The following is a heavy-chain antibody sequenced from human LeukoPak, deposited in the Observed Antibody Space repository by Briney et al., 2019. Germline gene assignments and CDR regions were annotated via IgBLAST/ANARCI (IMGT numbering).Heavy chain of an antibody. V-gene: IGHV3-49*04. CDR3: TRDQTPYY. Sequence: GRSVRLSCTASGFTFGDYAMTWVRQAPGKGLEWVGFIRSKVYGGTPEYAASVKGRFTISRDDSKGIAYLQMNSLKTEDTAVYYCTRDQTPYYWGQGTLVTVSS. J-gene: IGHJ4*02. CDR1: GFTFGDYA. CDR2: IRSKVYGGTP.